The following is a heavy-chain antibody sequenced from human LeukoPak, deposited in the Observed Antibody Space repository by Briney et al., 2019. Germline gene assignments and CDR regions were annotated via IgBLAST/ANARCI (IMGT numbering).Heavy chain of an antibody. CDR1: GFIFSDYY. V-gene: IGHV3-11*01. D-gene: IGHD1-26*01. CDR3: ARTVVGVCDY. J-gene: IGHJ4*02. Sequence: GGSLRLSCAASGFIFSDYYMSWIRQAPGKGLEGVSDISSSGVIKNYADSVKGRFTISRDNAKNSLYLQMKSLRADDTAVYYCARTVVGVCDYWGQGTLVTISS. CDR2: ISSSGVIK.